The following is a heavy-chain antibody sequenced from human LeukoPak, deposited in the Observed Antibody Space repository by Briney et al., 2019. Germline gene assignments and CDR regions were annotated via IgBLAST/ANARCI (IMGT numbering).Heavy chain of an antibody. CDR1: GFTFSTYG. V-gene: IGHV3-30*18. D-gene: IGHD6-19*01. CDR3: AKGQIAVAAPDAFDI. J-gene: IGHJ3*02. CDR2: IPYDGSNK. Sequence: GGSLRLSCAASGFTFSTYGMHWVRQAPGKGLEWVAVIPYDGSNKYYADSVKGRFTISRDNSKNTLYLQMNSLRAEDTAVYYCAKGQIAVAAPDAFDIWGQGTMVTVSS.